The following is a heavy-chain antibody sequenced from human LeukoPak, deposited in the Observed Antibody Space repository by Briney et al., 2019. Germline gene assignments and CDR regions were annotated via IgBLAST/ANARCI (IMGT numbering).Heavy chain of an antibody. Sequence: ASVKVSCKTSGYTFTSYDINWVRQATGQGLEWMGWMNPNSGKTGYEQKLQGRVTMTTDTSTSTAYMELRSLRSDDTAVYYCARDLMPADYWGQGTLVTVSS. CDR1: GYTFTSYD. J-gene: IGHJ4*02. V-gene: IGHV1-8*01. D-gene: IGHD2-2*01. CDR3: ARDLMPADY. CDR2: MNPNSGKT.